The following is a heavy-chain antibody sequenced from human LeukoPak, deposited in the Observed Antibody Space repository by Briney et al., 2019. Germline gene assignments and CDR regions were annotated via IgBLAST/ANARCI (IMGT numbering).Heavy chain of an antibody. J-gene: IGHJ3*02. V-gene: IGHV3-33*01. CDR3: ARLRGNIAFDI. CDR2: IWYDASEK. Sequence: GGSLRLSCAASGFSFSSYGMLWVRQAPGKGLEWVAVIWYDASEKFYADSVKGRFAISRDNSKNTLDLQMGSLRAEDTALYYCARLRGNIAFDIWGQGTMVTVSS. CDR1: GFSFSSYG.